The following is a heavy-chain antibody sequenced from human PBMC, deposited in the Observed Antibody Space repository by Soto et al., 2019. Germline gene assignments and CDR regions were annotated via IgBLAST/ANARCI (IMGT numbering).Heavy chain of an antibody. D-gene: IGHD4-17*01. CDR3: ATRMTTAPY. V-gene: IGHV3-66*01. CDR1: LFIVSDNY. CDR2: IYSGGGT. Sequence: EVRLVQSGGGLVQPGGSLRLSCAASLFIVSDNYMSWVRQAPGKGLEWVSLIYSGGGTDYAESVKGRFTISRDNSKNTLYLQMNSPKAEATGIYYCATRMTTAPYWGQGTVVTVSS. J-gene: IGHJ4*02.